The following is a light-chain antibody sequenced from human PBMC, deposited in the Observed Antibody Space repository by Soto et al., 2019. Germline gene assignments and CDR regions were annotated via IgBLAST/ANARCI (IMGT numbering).Light chain of an antibody. Sequence: DIQMTQSPSSLSASVGDSVTITCQASQDITNYLNWYQQKPGKAPKLLIYDASNLETGIPSRFSGSGSGTDFPFTIPSLQPAEFAPSHSPQYDTVPPSFGQGTKLDIK. V-gene: IGKV1-33*01. CDR1: QDITNY. CDR3: PQYDTVPPS. CDR2: DAS. J-gene: IGKJ2*01.